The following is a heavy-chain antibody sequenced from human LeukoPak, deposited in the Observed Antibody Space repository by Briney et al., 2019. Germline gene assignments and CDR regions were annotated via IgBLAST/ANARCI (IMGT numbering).Heavy chain of an antibody. V-gene: IGHV1-46*01. Sequence: GASVKVSCKASGYTFTSYYMHWVRQAPGQGLEWMGIINPSGGSTSYAQKFQGRVTMTRDMSTSTVYMELSSLRSEDTAVYYCARYDALLWFGELYNDYWGQGTLVTVSS. D-gene: IGHD3-10*01. CDR2: INPSGGST. CDR1: GYTFTSYY. J-gene: IGHJ4*02. CDR3: ARYDALLWFGELYNDY.